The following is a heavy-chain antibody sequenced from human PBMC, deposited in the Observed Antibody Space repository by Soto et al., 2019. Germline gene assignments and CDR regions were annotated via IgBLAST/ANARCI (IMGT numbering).Heavy chain of an antibody. CDR1: GASLSDNY. V-gene: IGHV4-34*01. Sequence: SETLSLTCAVYGASLSDNYCNWLRQPPGKGLEWIGEINHSGNTNYNPSLKSRVTISVDTSKNQFSLKLSSVTAADTAVYYCARARGISSSSYFDYWGQGTLVTVSS. CDR3: ARARGISSSSYFDY. CDR2: INHSGNT. D-gene: IGHD6-6*01. J-gene: IGHJ4*02.